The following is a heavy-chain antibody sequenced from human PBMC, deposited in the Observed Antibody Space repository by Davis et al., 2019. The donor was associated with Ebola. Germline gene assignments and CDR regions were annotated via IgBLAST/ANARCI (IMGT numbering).Heavy chain of an antibody. CDR3: ARLYGSGNTIDS. CDR2: TIPKFNLA. D-gene: IGHD3-10*01. CDR1: GGTFSSDD. V-gene: IGHV1-69*13. Sequence: SVQVSCKASGGTFSSDDISWVRQAPGQGLEWMGGTIPKFNLAQYAQRFQGRVTITADESTTTAYMEMSRLTTEDTAVYFCARLYGSGNTIDSWGQGTLVTVSA. J-gene: IGHJ4*02.